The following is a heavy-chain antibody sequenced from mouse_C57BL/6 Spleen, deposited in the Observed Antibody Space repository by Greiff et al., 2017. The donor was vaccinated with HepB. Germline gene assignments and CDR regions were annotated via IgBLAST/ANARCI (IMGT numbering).Heavy chain of an antibody. Sequence: QVHVKQPGAELVKPGASVKMSCKASGYTFTSYWITWVKQRPGQGLDWIGDIYPGSGSTNYNEKFKSKATLTVDTSSSTAYMQLSSLTSEDSAVYYCARGHRGDYLDYWGQGTTLTVSS. V-gene: IGHV1-55*01. D-gene: IGHD3-1*01. J-gene: IGHJ2*01. CDR3: ARGHRGDYLDY. CDR1: GYTFTSYW. CDR2: IYPGSGST.